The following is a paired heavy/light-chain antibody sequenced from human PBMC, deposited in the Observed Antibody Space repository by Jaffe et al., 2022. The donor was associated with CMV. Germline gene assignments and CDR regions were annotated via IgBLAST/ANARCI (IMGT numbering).Heavy chain of an antibody. CDR1: GFTFSTFA. Sequence: VQLVESGGGLVQPGGSLRLYCAASGFTFSTFAMSWVRQAPGKGPEWVSGISNSGSNTYYADSVKGRFTISRDNSKDTLYLQMNSLRAEDTAVYYCASDVDMVKVRGFDYWGHGTLVTVSS. J-gene: IGHJ4*01. CDR2: ISNSGSNT. D-gene: IGHD2-2*03. CDR3: ASDVDMVKVRGFDY. V-gene: IGHV3-23*04.
Light chain of an antibody. V-gene: IGLV2-14*03. CDR2: DVS. CDR1: SSDVGGYDY. CDR3: SSYANSNTLV. Sequence: QSALTQPASVSGSPGQSITISCTGTSSDVGGYDYVSWYQQHPGKAPKPMIYDVSNRASGVSNRFSGSKSGNTASLTISGLQAEDEADYYCSSYANSNTLVFGGGTTVTVL. J-gene: IGLJ2*01.